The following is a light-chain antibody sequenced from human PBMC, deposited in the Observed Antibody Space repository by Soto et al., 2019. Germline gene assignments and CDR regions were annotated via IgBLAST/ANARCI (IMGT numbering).Light chain of an antibody. V-gene: IGKV3-15*01. CDR2: GAS. Sequence: EIVMTQSPATLSVSPGERATLSCRASQSVSSNLAWYQQKPGQAPRLLIYGASTMATGIPARFSGSGSGTEFTLTISRLQSEEFAVYYCQQYNNWPPYTFGQGTNLEIK. J-gene: IGKJ2*01. CDR1: QSVSSN. CDR3: QQYNNWPPYT.